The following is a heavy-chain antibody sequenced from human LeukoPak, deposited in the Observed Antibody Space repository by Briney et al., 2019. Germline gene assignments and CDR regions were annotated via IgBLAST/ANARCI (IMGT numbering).Heavy chain of an antibody. V-gene: IGHV1-8*01. Sequence: ASVKVSCKASGYTFTSYDIHWVRQATGQGLEWMGWMNPNSGDTGYPQKFQGRVTMTRDTSITTAHMELRSLTSEDTAVYYCARGIGGSSYTYWGQGTLVTVSS. CDR2: MNPNSGDT. D-gene: IGHD1-26*01. J-gene: IGHJ4*02. CDR3: ARGIGGSSYTY. CDR1: GYTFTSYD.